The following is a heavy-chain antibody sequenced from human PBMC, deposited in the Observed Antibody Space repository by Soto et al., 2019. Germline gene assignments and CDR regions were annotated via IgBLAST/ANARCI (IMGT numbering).Heavy chain of an antibody. Sequence: EVQLLESGGGLVQPGGSLRLSCAASGFPFSSYAMRWVRQAPVKGLEWVSAISGSGDSTYYADSVKGRFTISRDNSKNTLYLQMNSLRAEATAVYYCARRGSGSYDAYWGQGNLVTVSS. J-gene: IGHJ4*02. CDR1: GFPFSSYA. D-gene: IGHD1-26*01. V-gene: IGHV3-23*01. CDR3: ARRGSGSYDAY. CDR2: ISGSGDST.